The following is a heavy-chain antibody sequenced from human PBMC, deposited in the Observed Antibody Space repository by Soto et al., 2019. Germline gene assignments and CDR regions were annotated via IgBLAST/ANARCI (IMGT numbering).Heavy chain of an antibody. Sequence: SETLSLTCSVSGDSITSGGFYWSWIRQLPGKGLDWIGRIHSSGSTSYNPSLMSRLTLSIDTSKNQFSLKLTSVTAADTAVFYCARLRLADTGGYGEFDPWGQGTLVTVSS. CDR1: GDSITSGGFY. CDR3: ARLRLADTGGYGEFDP. V-gene: IGHV4-31*03. D-gene: IGHD3-22*01. CDR2: IHSSGST. J-gene: IGHJ5*02.